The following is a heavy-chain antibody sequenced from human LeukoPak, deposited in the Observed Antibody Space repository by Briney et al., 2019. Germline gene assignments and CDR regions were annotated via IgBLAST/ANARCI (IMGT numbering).Heavy chain of an antibody. CDR2: IIPIFGTA. J-gene: IGHJ4*02. CDR3: AKLGPYCGGDCYYFDY. D-gene: IGHD2-21*02. CDR1: GGTFSSYA. Sequence: SVKVSCKASGGTFSSYAISWVRQAPGQGLEWMGGIIPIFGTANYAQKFQGRVTITADESTSTAYMELSSLRSEDTAVYYCAKLGPYCGGDCYYFDYWGQGTLVIVSS. V-gene: IGHV1-69*13.